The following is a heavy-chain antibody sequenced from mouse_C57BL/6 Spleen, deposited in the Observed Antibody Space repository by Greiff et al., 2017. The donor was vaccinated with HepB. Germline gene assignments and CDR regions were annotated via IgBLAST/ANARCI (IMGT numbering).Heavy chain of an antibody. D-gene: IGHD1-1*01. CDR2: IDPENGDT. J-gene: IGHJ2*01. V-gene: IGHV14-4*01. CDR3: TTITTVVEEDFDY. CDR1: GFNIKDDY. Sequence: VQLQQSGAELVRPGASVKLSCTASGFNIKDDYMHWVKQRPEQGLEWIGWIDPENGDTEYASKFQGKATITADTSSNTAYLQLSSLTSEDTAVYYCTTITTVVEEDFDYWGQGTTLTVSS.